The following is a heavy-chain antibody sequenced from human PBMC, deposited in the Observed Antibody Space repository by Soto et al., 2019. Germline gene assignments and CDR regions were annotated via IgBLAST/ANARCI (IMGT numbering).Heavy chain of an antibody. CDR3: GRGVVGKYGVDV. D-gene: IGHD2-21*01. J-gene: IGHJ6*02. CDR1: GFTFSSHW. V-gene: IGHV3-74*01. CDR2: IKYDGSDT. Sequence: EVRLVESGGGLAQPGGSLRLSCAASGFTFSSHWLHWARKAPGKGLVWVSRIKYDGSDTGYADSVKGRFSISRDNAENTLYLQMNSLRGEDSAVYYCGRGVVGKYGVDVWGQGTTVIVSS.